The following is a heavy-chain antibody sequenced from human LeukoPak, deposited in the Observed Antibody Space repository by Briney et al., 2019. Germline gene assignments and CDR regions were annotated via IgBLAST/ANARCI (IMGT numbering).Heavy chain of an antibody. CDR1: GGSISSYY. D-gene: IGHD1-26*01. Sequence: SETLSLTCTVSGGSISSYYWSWIRQPPGKGLEWIGYIYYSGSTNYNPSLKSRVTISEDTSKNQFSLNLSSVTAADTAVYYCAREGGSSRSLENWGQGTLVTVSS. CDR2: IYYSGST. CDR3: AREGGSSRSLEN. J-gene: IGHJ4*02. V-gene: IGHV4-59*12.